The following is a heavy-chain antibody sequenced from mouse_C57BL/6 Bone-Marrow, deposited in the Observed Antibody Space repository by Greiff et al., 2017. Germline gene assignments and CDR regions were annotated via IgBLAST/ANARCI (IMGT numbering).Heavy chain of an antibody. D-gene: IGHD2-1*01. CDR2: ISYDGSN. CDR3: ARRGCNSYYFDY. CDR1: GYSITSGYY. J-gene: IGHJ2*01. Sequence: EVQLQESGPGLVKPSQSLSLTCSVTGYSITSGYYWNWIRQFPGNKLEWMGYISYDGSNNYNPSLKNRISITRDTSKNQFFRKLNSVTTEDTATYYWARRGCNSYYFDYWGQGTTLTVSS. V-gene: IGHV3-6*01.